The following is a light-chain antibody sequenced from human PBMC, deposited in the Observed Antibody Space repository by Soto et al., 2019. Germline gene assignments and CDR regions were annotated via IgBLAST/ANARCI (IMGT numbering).Light chain of an antibody. CDR2: DVS. Sequence: DIQMTQSPSTLPASVGDRVTISCRASQTVEWWLAWYQQKPGKAPKLLISDVSTLERGVPSRFSGSGSATEFTLTISGLQSDDFATYYCQQYKDHVWTFGQGTKV. CDR3: QQYKDHVWT. V-gene: IGKV1-5*01. CDR1: QTVEWW. J-gene: IGKJ1*01.